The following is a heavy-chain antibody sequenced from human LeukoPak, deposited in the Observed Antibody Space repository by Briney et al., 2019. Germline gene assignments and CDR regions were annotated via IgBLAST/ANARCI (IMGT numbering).Heavy chain of an antibody. CDR3: VRDTSTVRYDY. V-gene: IGHV3-48*03. CDR2: ISSRGGTI. J-gene: IGHJ4*02. Sequence: GGSLRLSCAASGFTFNNYEMNWFRQAPGKGLEWISYISSRGGTIYYADSVKGRFTISRGNAENSLYLQMNSLRAEDTAVYYYVRDTSTVRYDYWGQGTLVTVSS. CDR1: GFTFNNYE. D-gene: IGHD4-11*01.